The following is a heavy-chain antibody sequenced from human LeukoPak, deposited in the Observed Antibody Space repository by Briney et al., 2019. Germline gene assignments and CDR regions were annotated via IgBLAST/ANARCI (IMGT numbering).Heavy chain of an antibody. V-gene: IGHV1-58*01. D-gene: IGHD2-2*01. Sequence: ASVKVSCKASGFTFTSSAVHWVRQARGQRLEWIGWIVVGSGNTNYAQKFQERVTITRDMSTSTAYMGLSSLRSEDTAVYYCAADRDCSSTSCYPPLFDYXXXGTLVTVSS. CDR2: IVVGSGNT. J-gene: IGHJ4*01. CDR3: AADRDCSSTSCYPPLFDY. CDR1: GFTFTSSA.